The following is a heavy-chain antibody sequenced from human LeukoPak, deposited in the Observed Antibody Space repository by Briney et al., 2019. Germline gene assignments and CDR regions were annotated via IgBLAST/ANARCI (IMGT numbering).Heavy chain of an antibody. CDR3: ARDVWTGVAVSDY. V-gene: IGHV3-7*01. J-gene: IGHJ4*02. Sequence: GGSLRLSCVASGFTFSSYWMTWVRQAPGKGLEWLANIKEDGSIQYYLDSVRGRFTISRDNAKTSVYLQLNSLRAEDTAVYYCARDVWTGVAVSDYWGQGTLVTVSS. CDR1: GFTFSSYW. CDR2: IKEDGSIQ. D-gene: IGHD6-19*01.